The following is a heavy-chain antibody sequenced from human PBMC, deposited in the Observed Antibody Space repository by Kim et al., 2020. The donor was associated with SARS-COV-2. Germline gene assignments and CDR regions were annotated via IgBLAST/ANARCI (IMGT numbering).Heavy chain of an antibody. Sequence: ASVTVSCKASGYTFTSYAMHWVRQAPGQRLEWMGWINAGNGNTKYSQKFQGRVTITRDTSASTAYMELSSLRSEDTAVYYCARARVPYSSSWYGTAGYWGQGTLVTVSS. V-gene: IGHV1-3*01. D-gene: IGHD6-13*01. J-gene: IGHJ4*02. CDR1: GYTFTSYA. CDR2: INAGNGNT. CDR3: ARARVPYSSSWYGTAGY.